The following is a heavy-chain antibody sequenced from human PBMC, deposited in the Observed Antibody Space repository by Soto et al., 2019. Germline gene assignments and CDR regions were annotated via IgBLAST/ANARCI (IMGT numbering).Heavy chain of an antibody. CDR1: GGTFSSYA. CDR3: ARGRCSSTSCYYWFDP. D-gene: IGHD2-2*01. V-gene: IGHV1-69*13. J-gene: IGHJ5*02. CDR2: IIPIFGTA. Sequence: SVKVSCKASGGTFSSYAISWVRQAPGQGLEWMGGIIPIFGTANYAQKFQGRVTITADESTSTAYMELSSLRSEDTAVYYCARGRCSSTSCYYWFDPWGQRTLVAVSS.